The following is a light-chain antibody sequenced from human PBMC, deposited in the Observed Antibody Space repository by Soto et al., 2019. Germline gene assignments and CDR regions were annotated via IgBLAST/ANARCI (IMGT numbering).Light chain of an antibody. CDR2: AAS. CDR1: QGIRND. V-gene: IGKV1-39*01. CDR3: QQSYATVRT. Sequence: IQMTQSPSSLSASVGDRVTITCRASQGIRNDLVWYQQKPGKAPKLLIYAASRLQSGVPARFSGSGAETDFTLTITSLQPEDFGIYYCQQSYATVRTFGGGTKVDIK. J-gene: IGKJ4*01.